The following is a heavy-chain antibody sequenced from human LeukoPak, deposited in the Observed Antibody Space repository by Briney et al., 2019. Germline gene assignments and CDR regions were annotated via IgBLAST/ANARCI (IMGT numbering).Heavy chain of an antibody. CDR3: ARPSSGFHF. Sequence: PVGSLRLSCAASGVIFSDFAMHWVRQASGKGLEWVGRIRTKVASYATTYAASVKGRFTVSRDDSKTTAYLEMNSLKSEDTAVYYCARPSSGFHFWGQGTLVTVSS. CDR2: IRTKVASYAT. V-gene: IGHV3-73*01. J-gene: IGHJ4*02. CDR1: GVIFSDFA. D-gene: IGHD3-22*01.